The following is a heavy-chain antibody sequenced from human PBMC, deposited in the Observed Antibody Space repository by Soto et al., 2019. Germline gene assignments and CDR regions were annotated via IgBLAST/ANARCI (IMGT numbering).Heavy chain of an antibody. D-gene: IGHD3-22*01. CDR3: ARVGDSSGYYRSIAN. Sequence: SETLSLTCAVSGCSIRSGDYYWSWIRQPPGKGLEWIGYIYYSGSTYYNPSLKSRVTISVDTSKNQFSLKLSSVTAADTAVYYCARVGDSSGYYRSIANWGQGTLVTVSS. V-gene: IGHV4-30-4*01. J-gene: IGHJ4*02. CDR2: IYYSGST. CDR1: GCSIRSGDYY.